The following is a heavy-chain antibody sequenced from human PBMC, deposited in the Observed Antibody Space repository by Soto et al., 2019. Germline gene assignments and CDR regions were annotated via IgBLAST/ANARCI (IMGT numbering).Heavy chain of an antibody. V-gene: IGHV4-39*01. Sequence: QLQLQESGPGLVKPSETLSLTCTVSGGSISSSSYYWGWIRQPPGKGLEWIGSIYYSGSTYYNPSLQSRVTISVDTSKNQFSLTLSSVTAADTAVYYCASHGMDYYDSSGYYYSPYYFDYWGQGTLVTVSS. CDR1: GGSISSSSYY. CDR3: ASHGMDYYDSSGYYYSPYYFDY. CDR2: IYYSGST. J-gene: IGHJ4*02. D-gene: IGHD3-22*01.